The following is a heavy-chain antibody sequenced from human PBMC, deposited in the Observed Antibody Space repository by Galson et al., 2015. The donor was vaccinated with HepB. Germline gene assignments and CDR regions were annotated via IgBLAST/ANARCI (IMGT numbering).Heavy chain of an antibody. CDR3: ARDYTMTTRSCFYP. D-gene: IGHD4-17*01. J-gene: IGHJ5*02. Sequence: SVKVSCKASGYRFTNYGISWVRQAPGQGLEWMGWISTSNGNTKYAQKIQDRVTMTTDTSTSTAYMELRSLKSDDTAVYYCARDYTMTTRSCFYPWGQGTLVTVSS. V-gene: IGHV1-18*01. CDR2: ISTSNGNT. CDR1: GYRFTNYG.